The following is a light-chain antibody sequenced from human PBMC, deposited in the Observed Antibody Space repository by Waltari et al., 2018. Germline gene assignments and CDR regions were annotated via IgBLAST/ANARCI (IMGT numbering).Light chain of an antibody. CDR3: QQYDDWPPYT. J-gene: IGKJ2*01. CDR2: GAS. Sequence: EIVMTQSPATLSVSPGERAPLPCRASQSVNSNLAWYQQQPGQAPRLLIFGASKRASGIPARFSGSGSGTEFTLTISSLQSEDFAVYYCQQYDDWPPYTFGQGTKLDIK. CDR1: QSVNSN. V-gene: IGKV3-15*01.